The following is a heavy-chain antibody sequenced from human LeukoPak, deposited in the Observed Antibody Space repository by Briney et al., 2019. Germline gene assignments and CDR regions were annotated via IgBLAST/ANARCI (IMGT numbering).Heavy chain of an antibody. Sequence: ASVKVSCKASGYTFTGYYMHWVRQAPGQGLEWMGIINPSGGSTSYAQKFQGRVTMTRDTSASTVYMELSSLRSEDTAVYYCARVSLGNKYDILTGYSLDAFDIWGQGTMVTVSS. V-gene: IGHV1-46*01. CDR3: ARVSLGNKYDILTGYSLDAFDI. J-gene: IGHJ3*02. CDR2: INPSGGST. CDR1: GYTFTGYY. D-gene: IGHD3-9*01.